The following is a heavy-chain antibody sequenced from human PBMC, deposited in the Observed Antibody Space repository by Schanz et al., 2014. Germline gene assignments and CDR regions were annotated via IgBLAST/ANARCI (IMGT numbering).Heavy chain of an antibody. J-gene: IGHJ4*02. Sequence: QVQLVESGAEVKQPGASVKVSCKASGYSFTTYGLNWVRQAPGQGPEWMGKINPSSGTTRIAQNFQGRLTVTRDTSTSTVNMELSSLRSEDTAVYYCARGGFFDSTSFDSWGQGTLVTVSS. V-gene: IGHV1-46*03. D-gene: IGHD2-2*01. CDR1: GYSFTTYG. CDR3: ARGGFFDSTSFDS. CDR2: INPSSGTT.